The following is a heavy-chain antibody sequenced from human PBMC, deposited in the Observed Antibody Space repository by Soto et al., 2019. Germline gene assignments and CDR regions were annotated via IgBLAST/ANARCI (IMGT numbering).Heavy chain of an antibody. CDR3: DSSGYLALDS. J-gene: IGHJ4*02. Sequence: GGSLRLSCAASGFTFSNYAMNWVRQAPGKGLEWVSGISNSGGTISYADFVKGRFTISRDSSKNTLSLQMNSLSAEDTALYYYDSSGYLALDSWGQGTLVTVSS. CDR1: GFTFSNYA. D-gene: IGHD5-12*01. V-gene: IGHV3-23*01. CDR2: ISNSGGTI.